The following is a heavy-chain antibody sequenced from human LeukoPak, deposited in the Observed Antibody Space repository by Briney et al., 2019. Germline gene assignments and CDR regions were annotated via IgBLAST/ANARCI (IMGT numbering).Heavy chain of an antibody. CDR1: GGSIRSGSHY. CDR2: IYYSGST. V-gene: IGHV4-39*02. Sequence: NPSETLSLTCTVSGGSIRSGSHYWAWIRQPPGKGLEWIGSIYYSGSTYYNPSPENRVTISIDTSKNHFSLKLSSLSAADTSVYYCAKRDDSGGNLVDLWGQGTLVTVS. J-gene: IGHJ4*02. CDR3: AKRDDSGGNLVDL. D-gene: IGHD3-22*01.